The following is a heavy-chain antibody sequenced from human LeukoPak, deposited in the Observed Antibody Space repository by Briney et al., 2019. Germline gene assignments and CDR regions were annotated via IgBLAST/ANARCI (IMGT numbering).Heavy chain of an antibody. V-gene: IGHV3-7*01. J-gene: IGHJ4*02. Sequence: GGSLRLSCAASGSTFNTYWMSWVRQAPGKGLEWVANIKQDGSETFYVDSVKGRFTISRDNARNSVYLQMNSLRAEDTAVYYCARLMFLWPPIYFDYWGQGTLVTVSS. CDR2: IKQDGSET. D-gene: IGHD2-8*01. CDR1: GSTFNTYW. CDR3: ARLMFLWPPIYFDY.